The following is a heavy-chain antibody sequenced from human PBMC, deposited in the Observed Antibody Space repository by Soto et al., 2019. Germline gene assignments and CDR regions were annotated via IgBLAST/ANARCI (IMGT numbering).Heavy chain of an antibody. CDR2: IYWNDDQ. Sequence: QITLKESGPTLVNPTQTLTLTCTFSGFSLTTSGVGVAWIRQPPGKALECLAMIYWNDDQRYSPSLKSRLTITKDTAKNQVVLTMTNMDPVDTATYYCAHRAITTGTFAMDVWGQGTTVTVS. J-gene: IGHJ6*02. CDR3: AHRAITTGTFAMDV. V-gene: IGHV2-5*01. D-gene: IGHD1-1*01. CDR1: GFSLTTSGVG.